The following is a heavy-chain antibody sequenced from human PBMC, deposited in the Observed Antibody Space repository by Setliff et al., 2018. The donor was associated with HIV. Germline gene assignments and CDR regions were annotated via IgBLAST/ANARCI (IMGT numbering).Heavy chain of an antibody. J-gene: IGHJ4*02. CDR1: RYTFSSYY. CDR2: IDTTGST. V-gene: IGHV1-46*01. D-gene: IGHD2-21*02. CDR3: ARELPGVCYLDD. Sequence: VASVKVSCKASRYTFSSYYLHWMRQAPGQGLEWMAMIDTTGSTFYAQTFQGRITMTRDTSTSAIYMELNGLTSEDTAVYYCARELPGVCYLDDWGQGTLVTVSS.